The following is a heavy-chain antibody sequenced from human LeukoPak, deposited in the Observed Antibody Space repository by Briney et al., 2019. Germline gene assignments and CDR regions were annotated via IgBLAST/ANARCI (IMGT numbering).Heavy chain of an antibody. CDR2: ISYDGSNK. Sequence: GRSLRLSCAASGFTFSSYGMHWVRQAPGKGLEWVAVISYDGSNKYYADSVKGRFTISRDNSKNTLYLQMNGLRAEDTAVYYCAKDLGAYIVVVPAARAFDIWGQGTMVTVSS. J-gene: IGHJ3*02. V-gene: IGHV3-30*18. CDR1: GFTFSSYG. CDR3: AKDLGAYIVVVPAARAFDI. D-gene: IGHD2-2*01.